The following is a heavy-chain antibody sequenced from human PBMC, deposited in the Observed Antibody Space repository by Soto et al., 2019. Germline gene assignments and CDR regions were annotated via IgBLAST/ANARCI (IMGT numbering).Heavy chain of an antibody. CDR2: IYPGDSDT. CDR3: ARGGYYGSDNDAFDI. CDR1: GYSFTIYW. J-gene: IGHJ3*02. V-gene: IGHV5-51*01. Sequence: GESLKISCKGSGYSFTIYWIGWVRQMPGKGLEWMGIIYPGDSDTRYSPSFQGQVTISADKSISTAYLQWSSLKASDTAMYYCARGGYYGSDNDAFDIWGQGTMVTVSS. D-gene: IGHD3-10*01.